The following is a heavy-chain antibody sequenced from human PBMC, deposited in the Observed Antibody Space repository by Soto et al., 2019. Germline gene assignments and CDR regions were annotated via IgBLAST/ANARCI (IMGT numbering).Heavy chain of an antibody. Sequence: PGGSLRLSCAASGFTLSSYSMNWVRQAPGKGLEWVSYISSSSSTIYYADSVKGRFTISRDNAKNSLYLQMNSLRAEDTAVYYCAREQVIAAAGRAYAFDIWGQGTMVTVSS. CDR2: ISSSSSTI. CDR3: AREQVIAAAGRAYAFDI. D-gene: IGHD6-13*01. J-gene: IGHJ3*02. CDR1: GFTLSSYS. V-gene: IGHV3-48*01.